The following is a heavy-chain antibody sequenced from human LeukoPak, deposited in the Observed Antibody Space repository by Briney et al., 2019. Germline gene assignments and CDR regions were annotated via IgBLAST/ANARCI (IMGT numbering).Heavy chain of an antibody. J-gene: IGHJ4*02. CDR1: GYSFTSYW. CDR2: IYPGDPDT. V-gene: IGHV5-51*03. CDR3: ARLKDTAMAIFDY. D-gene: IGHD5-18*01. Sequence: GESLKISCKGSGYSFTSYWIGWVRQMPGKGLEWMGIIYPGDPDTRYSPSFQGQVTISADRSISTAYLQWSSLKASDTAMYYCARLKDTAMAIFDYWGQGTLVTVSS.